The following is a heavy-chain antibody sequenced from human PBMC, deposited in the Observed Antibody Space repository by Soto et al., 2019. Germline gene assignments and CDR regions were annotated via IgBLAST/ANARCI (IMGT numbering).Heavy chain of an antibody. CDR2: VDPSDSST. CDR1: GYSFTSYW. V-gene: IGHV5-10-1*01. Sequence: PGESLKISCKGSGYSFTSYWITWVRQMPGKGLEWMGRVDPSDSSTNYSPSFQGHVTISVDKSITTAYLQWSSLKASDTAMYYCARHRRGQDILLVEPNIRDFSGMDVWGQGTTVTVSS. D-gene: IGHD2-2*01. J-gene: IGHJ6*02. CDR3: ARHRRGQDILLVEPNIRDFSGMDV.